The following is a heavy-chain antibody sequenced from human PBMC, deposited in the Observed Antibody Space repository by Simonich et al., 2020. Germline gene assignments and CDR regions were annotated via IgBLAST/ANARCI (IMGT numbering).Heavy chain of an antibody. CDR2: MTMGGGST. J-gene: IGHJ3*02. CDR3: ARDYSNYDAFDI. V-gene: IGHV3-74*01. CDR1: GFPFSSYW. D-gene: IGHD4-4*01. Sequence: EVQLVESGGGLVQPGGSLRLSCAASGFPFSSYWMHCVRQAPGKGVVGVSRMTMGGGSTSYADSWKGRFTISRDNAKNTLYLQMNSLRAEDTAVYDCARDYSNYDAFDIWGQGTMVTVSS.